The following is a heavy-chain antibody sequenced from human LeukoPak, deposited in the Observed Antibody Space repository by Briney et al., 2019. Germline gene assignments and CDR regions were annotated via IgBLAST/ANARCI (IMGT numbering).Heavy chain of an antibody. CDR1: GFTFSSYW. D-gene: IGHD4-17*01. CDR3: ARERLYGDYYYYYYMDV. CDR2: IKQDGSEK. J-gene: IGHJ6*03. V-gene: IGHV3-7*01. Sequence: GGSLRLSCAASGFTFSSYWMSWVRQAPGKGLERVANIKQDGSEKYYVDSVKGRFTISRDNAKNSLYLQMNSLRAEDTAVYYCARERLYGDYYYYYYMDVWGKGTTVTVSS.